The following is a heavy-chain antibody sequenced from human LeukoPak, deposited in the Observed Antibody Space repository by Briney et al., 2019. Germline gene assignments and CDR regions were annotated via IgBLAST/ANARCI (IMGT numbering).Heavy chain of an antibody. Sequence: SETLSLTCTVSGGSISSGGYHWSWIRQQPGKGLEWIGNEGSTYYNPSLKSRLTISVDTSKNQFSLKLSSVTAADTAIYYCAVYFVGGGGRGTWGQGTLVTDSS. J-gene: IGHJ4*02. D-gene: IGHD2-21*01. V-gene: IGHV4-31*03. CDR2: EGST. CDR1: GGSISSGGYH. CDR3: AVYFVGGGGRGT.